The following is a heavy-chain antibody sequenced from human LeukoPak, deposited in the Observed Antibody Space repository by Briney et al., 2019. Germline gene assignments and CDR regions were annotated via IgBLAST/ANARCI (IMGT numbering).Heavy chain of an antibody. D-gene: IGHD6-19*01. Sequence: GASVKVSCKASGYTSTGYYMHWVRQAPGQGLEWMGWINPNSGGTNYAQKFQGWVTMTRDTSISTAYMELSRLRSDDTAVYYCARAPLGGAVAGTDYFDYWGQGTLVTVSS. J-gene: IGHJ4*02. CDR1: GYTSTGYY. V-gene: IGHV1-2*04. CDR3: ARAPLGGAVAGTDYFDY. CDR2: INPNSGGT.